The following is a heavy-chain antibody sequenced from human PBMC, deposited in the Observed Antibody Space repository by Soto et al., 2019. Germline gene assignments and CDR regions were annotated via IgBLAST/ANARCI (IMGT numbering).Heavy chain of an antibody. CDR3: AREPIYYYYDSSGYPDY. CDR1: GISFSRCL. V-gene: IGHV3-7*01. J-gene: IGHJ4*02. D-gene: IGHD3-22*01. CDR2: ISQDGTDT. Sequence: GGSLRLSCGASGISFSRCLMSWVRQAPGKGLEWVASISQDGTDTDYVDSVKGRFAITRDNPKNSLYLQMNSLRADDTAVYYCAREPIYYYYDSSGYPDYWGQGTLVTVSS.